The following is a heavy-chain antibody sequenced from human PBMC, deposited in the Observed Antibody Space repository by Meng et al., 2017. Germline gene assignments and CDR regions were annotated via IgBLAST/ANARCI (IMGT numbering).Heavy chain of an antibody. CDR1: GFTFSSYW. CDR2: INSDGSST. CDR3: ARVQYSSSKFDY. Sequence: GESLMISCAASGFTFSSYWMHWVRQAPGKGLVWVSRINSDGSSTSYADSVKGRFTISRDNAKNTLYLQMNSLRAEDTAVYYCARVQYSSSKFDYWGQGTLVTVSS. D-gene: IGHD6-13*01. J-gene: IGHJ4*02. V-gene: IGHV3-74*01.